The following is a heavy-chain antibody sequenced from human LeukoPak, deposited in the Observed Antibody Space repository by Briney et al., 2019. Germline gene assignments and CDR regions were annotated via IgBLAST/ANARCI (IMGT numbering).Heavy chain of an antibody. CDR2: INAGNGNT. CDR3: ATDTHDYGEGRGAFDI. Sequence: ASVKVSCKASGYTFTSYAMHWVRQAPGQRLEWMGWINAGNGNTKYSQKFQGRVTITRDTSASTAYMELSSLRSEDTAVYYCATDTHDYGEGRGAFDIWGQGTMVTVSS. CDR1: GYTFTSYA. V-gene: IGHV1-3*01. J-gene: IGHJ3*02. D-gene: IGHD4-17*01.